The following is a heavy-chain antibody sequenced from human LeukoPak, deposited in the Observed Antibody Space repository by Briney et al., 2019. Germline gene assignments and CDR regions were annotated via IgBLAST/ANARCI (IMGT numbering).Heavy chain of an antibody. Sequence: SETLSLTCTVSGGSISSYYWSWIRQPPGKGLEWIGYIYYSGSTNYNPSLKSRVTISVNTSKNQFSLKLSSVTAADTAVYYCARDSCSGGSCYNYMDVWGKGTTVTVSS. V-gene: IGHV4-59*01. D-gene: IGHD2-15*01. J-gene: IGHJ6*03. CDR1: GGSISSYY. CDR3: ARDSCSGGSCYNYMDV. CDR2: IYYSGST.